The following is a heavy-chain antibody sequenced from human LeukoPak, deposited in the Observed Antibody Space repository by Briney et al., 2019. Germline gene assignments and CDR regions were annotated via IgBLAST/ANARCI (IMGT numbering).Heavy chain of an antibody. D-gene: IGHD6-13*01. V-gene: IGHV4-59*01. CDR2: IYNSGST. CDR1: GGSISTYY. CDR3: ARENSNSWYLDY. Sequence: SETLSLTCTVSGGSISTYYWSWIRQPPGKGLEWIGYIYNSGSTNYNPSLKSRVTISVDTSKSQFSLKLSSVTAADTAVYYCARENSNSWYLDYWGQGTLVTVSS. J-gene: IGHJ4*02.